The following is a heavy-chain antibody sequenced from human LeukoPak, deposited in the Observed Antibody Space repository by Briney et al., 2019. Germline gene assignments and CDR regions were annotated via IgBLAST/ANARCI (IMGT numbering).Heavy chain of an antibody. D-gene: IGHD1-7*01. CDR1: GFTFSNYA. CDR3: AKGDNWDYAYYYYYMDV. V-gene: IGHV3-23*01. J-gene: IGHJ6*03. CDR2: ISGSGGST. Sequence: GGSLRLSCAASGFTFSNYAMTWVRQAPGKEPEWVSVISGSGGSTYYADSVKGRFTISRDNSKNTLYLQMNSLRAEDTAVYYCAKGDNWDYAYYYYYMDVWGKGTTVTVSS.